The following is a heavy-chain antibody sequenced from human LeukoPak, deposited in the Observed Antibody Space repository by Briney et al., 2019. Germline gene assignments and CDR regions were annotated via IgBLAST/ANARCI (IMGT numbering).Heavy chain of an antibody. V-gene: IGHV3-21*01. CDR1: GFTFSDYT. J-gene: IGHJ4*02. CDR2: ISSDSSYI. Sequence: GSLRLSCAASGFTFSDYTMTWVRQAPGKGVEWGASISSDSSYIDYADSVKGRFTISRDNAKNSLFLKTDTLRGDDTGIYYCARDPNVLGITPYYFDFWGQRTLVTVSS. D-gene: IGHD3-10*02. CDR3: ARDPNVLGITPYYFDF.